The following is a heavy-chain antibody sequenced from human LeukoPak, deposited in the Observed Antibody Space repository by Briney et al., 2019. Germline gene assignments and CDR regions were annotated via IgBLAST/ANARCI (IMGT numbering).Heavy chain of an antibody. CDR2: IKQDGSEK. J-gene: IGHJ4*02. CDR3: ARHGPHNFDY. CDR1: GFTFSSYW. Sequence: GGSLRLSCAASGFTFSSYWITWVRQAPGKGLEWVANIKQDGSEKYYVDSVKGRFTISRDNAKNSVSVQMNSLRAEDTAVYYCARHGPHNFDYWGQGTLVTVSS. V-gene: IGHV3-7*01.